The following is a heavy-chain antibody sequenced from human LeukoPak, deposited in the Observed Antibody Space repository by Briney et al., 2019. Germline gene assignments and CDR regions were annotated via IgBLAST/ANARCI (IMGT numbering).Heavy chain of an antibody. CDR2: ISRSADSI. V-gene: IGHV3-21*01. J-gene: IGHJ4*02. CDR3: ARENNRECSRSSCPSDY. Sequence: GGSLRLSCATSGFTFSGYAMNWFRQAPGKGREWVAAISRSADSITYADSVRGRFTISRDNAKASLYLQMNSLRAEDTAVYFCARENNRECSRSSCPSDYWGQGTLVTVSS. CDR1: GFTFSGYA. D-gene: IGHD2-2*01.